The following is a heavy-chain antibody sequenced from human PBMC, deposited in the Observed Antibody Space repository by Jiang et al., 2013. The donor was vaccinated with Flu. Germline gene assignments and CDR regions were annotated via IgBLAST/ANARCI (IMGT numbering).Heavy chain of an antibody. CDR3: ASGQYSSGWDY. J-gene: IGHJ4*02. Sequence: RQMPGKGLEWMRIIYPGDSDTRYSPSFQGQVTMSVDKSITTAYLQWSSLKASDTAMYYCASGQYSSGWDYWGRGTLVTVSS. D-gene: IGHD6-19*01. V-gene: IGHV5-51*01. CDR2: IYPGDSDT.